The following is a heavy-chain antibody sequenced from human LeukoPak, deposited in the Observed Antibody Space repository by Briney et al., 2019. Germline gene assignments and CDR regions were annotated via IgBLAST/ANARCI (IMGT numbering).Heavy chain of an antibody. CDR3: AKGSF. V-gene: IGHV3-23*01. Sequence: GGSLRLSCAASGFTFSSYVMSWVRQAPGKGLEWVSGISSRGITTDYADSVKGRFTISRDNSKNTLYLQMNSLRADDMAVYYCAKGSFWGQGILVTVSS. J-gene: IGHJ4*02. CDR1: GFTFSSYV. CDR2: ISSRGITT.